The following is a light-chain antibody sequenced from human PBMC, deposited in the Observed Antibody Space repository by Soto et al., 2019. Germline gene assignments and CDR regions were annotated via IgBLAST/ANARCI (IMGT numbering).Light chain of an antibody. CDR1: QGISSY. Sequence: AIRMTQSPSSLSASTGDRVTITCRASQGISSYLAWYQQKPGKAPKLLIYAASTLQSGVPSRFSGSGSGTDFTLTISCLQSEDFATYYCQQYYSYLWTFGKGTKVDIK. CDR3: QQYYSYLWT. V-gene: IGKV1-8*01. CDR2: AAS. J-gene: IGKJ1*01.